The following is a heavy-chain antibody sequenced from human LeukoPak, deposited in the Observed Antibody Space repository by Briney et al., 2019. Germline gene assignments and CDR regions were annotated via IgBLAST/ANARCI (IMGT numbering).Heavy chain of an antibody. CDR2: MYYSGST. CDR1: GGSISSYY. V-gene: IGHV4-59*08. Sequence: SETLSLTCTVSGGSISSYYWSWIRQPPGKGLEWIGYMYYSGSTNYNPSLKSRVTISVDTSKNQFSLKLSSVTAADTAVYYYASQTQYCSSTSCYLNWFDPWGQGTLVTVSS. CDR3: ASQTQYCSSTSCYLNWFDP. D-gene: IGHD2-2*01. J-gene: IGHJ5*02.